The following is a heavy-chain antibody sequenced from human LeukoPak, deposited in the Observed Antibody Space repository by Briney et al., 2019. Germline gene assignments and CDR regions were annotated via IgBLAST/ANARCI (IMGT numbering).Heavy chain of an antibody. V-gene: IGHV1-3*01. CDR1: GYTFTSYA. CDR2: INAGNGNT. D-gene: IGHD1-14*01. J-gene: IGHJ6*02. Sequence: GASVKVSCKASGYTFTSYAMHWVRQAPGQRLEWMGWINAGNGNTKYSQKFQGRVTITRDTSASTAYMELSSLRSEDTAAYYCARDSWVFLSTRPENYYYGMDVWGQGTTVTVSS. CDR3: ARDSWVFLSTRPENYYYGMDV.